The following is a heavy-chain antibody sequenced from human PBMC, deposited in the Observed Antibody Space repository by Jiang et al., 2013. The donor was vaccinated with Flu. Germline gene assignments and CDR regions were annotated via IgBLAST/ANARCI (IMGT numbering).Heavy chain of an antibody. CDR3: VGIPRP. J-gene: IGHJ5*02. Sequence: RLSCAASGFTFSDHYMDWVRQAPGKGLEWVGRTRNKANSYTTEYAASVKGRFTISRDDSKNSLYLQMNSLKTEDTAVYYCVGIPRPWGQGTLVTVSS. V-gene: IGHV3-72*01. D-gene: IGHD6-13*01. CDR1: GFTFSDHY. CDR2: TRNKANSYTT.